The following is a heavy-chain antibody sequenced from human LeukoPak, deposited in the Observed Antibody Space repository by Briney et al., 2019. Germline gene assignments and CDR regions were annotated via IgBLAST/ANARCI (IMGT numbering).Heavy chain of an antibody. CDR2: ISGSGGST. V-gene: IGHV3-23*01. Sequence: PGGSLRLSCEASGFTFSSYAMSWVRQAPGKGLEWVSGISGSGGSTYYADSVKGRFTISRDNSKNTLYLQMNSLRAEDTAVYYCAREGIYYDSSGYYYVSGYYYYYMDVWGKGTTVTISS. J-gene: IGHJ6*03. CDR1: GFTFSSYA. CDR3: AREGIYYDSSGYYYVSGYYYYYMDV. D-gene: IGHD3-22*01.